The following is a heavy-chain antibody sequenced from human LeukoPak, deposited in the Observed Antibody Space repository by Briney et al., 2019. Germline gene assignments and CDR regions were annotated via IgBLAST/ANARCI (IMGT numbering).Heavy chain of an antibody. D-gene: IGHD4-23*01. V-gene: IGHV3-66*01. J-gene: IGHJ4*02. Sequence: GGSLRLSCAASGFTLSSNYMSWVRQAPGKGVEWGSVIYSGGSTYYTDSVKGRFTISRDNSKNTLYLQMNSLRAEDTAVYYCAREAIGLRWPTGFDYWGQGTLVTVSS. CDR2: IYSGGST. CDR1: GFTLSSNY. CDR3: AREAIGLRWPTGFDY.